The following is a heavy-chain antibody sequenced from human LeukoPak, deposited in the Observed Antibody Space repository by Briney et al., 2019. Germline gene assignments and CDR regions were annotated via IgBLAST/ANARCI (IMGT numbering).Heavy chain of an antibody. CDR2: INHSGST. V-gene: IGHV4-34*01. CDR3: ARGRGRFRPTYFDY. J-gene: IGHJ4*02. CDR1: GGSFSGYY. Sequence: PSETLSLTCAVYGGSFSGYYLSWIRQPPGKGLEWIGEINHSGSTNYNPSLKSRVTISVDTYKNQFSLKLSSVTAADAAVHYCARGRGRFRPTYFDYWGQGTLVTVSS. D-gene: IGHD1-26*01.